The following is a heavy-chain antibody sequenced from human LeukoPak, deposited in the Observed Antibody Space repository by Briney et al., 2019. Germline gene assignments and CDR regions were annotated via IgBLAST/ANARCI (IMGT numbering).Heavy chain of an antibody. V-gene: IGHV4-59*08. D-gene: IGHD6-19*01. CDR2: INYTGST. J-gene: IGHJ5*02. Sequence: SETLSLICTVSDGSFNDYYWTWIRQPPGKELEWIGYINYTGSTNYNPSLKSRVTISVDTSKNQFSLKLSSVTAADTAVYYCARQIAVAGTQWFDLWGQGTMVTVSS. CDR3: ARQIAVAGTQWFDL. CDR1: DGSFNDYY.